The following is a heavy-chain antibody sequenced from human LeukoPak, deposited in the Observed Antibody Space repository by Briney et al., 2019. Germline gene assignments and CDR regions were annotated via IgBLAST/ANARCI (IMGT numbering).Heavy chain of an antibody. CDR1: GFTFGDYA. J-gene: IGHJ4*02. CDR3: TRDRLWFGELYFDY. D-gene: IGHD3-10*01. Sequence: GGSLRLSCTASGFTFGDYAMSWVRQAPGKGLEWVGFIRSKAYGGTTEYAASVKGRFTISRDDSKSIAYLQMNSLKTEDTAVYYCTRDRLWFGELYFDYWGQGTLVTVSS. V-gene: IGHV3-49*04. CDR2: IRSKAYGGTT.